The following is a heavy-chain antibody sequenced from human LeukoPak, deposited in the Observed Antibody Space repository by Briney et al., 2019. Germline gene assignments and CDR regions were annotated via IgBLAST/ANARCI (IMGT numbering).Heavy chain of an antibody. CDR3: ARGYCSGGSCYPQFDY. Sequence: SETLSLTCTVSGGSISSYYWSWIRQPPGKGLEWIGYIYYSGSTNYNPSLKSRVTISVDRTKNQFSLKLSSVTAADTAVYYCARGYCSGGSCYPQFDYWGQGTLVTVSS. J-gene: IGHJ4*02. CDR1: GGSISSYY. V-gene: IGHV4-59*12. D-gene: IGHD2-15*01. CDR2: IYYSGST.